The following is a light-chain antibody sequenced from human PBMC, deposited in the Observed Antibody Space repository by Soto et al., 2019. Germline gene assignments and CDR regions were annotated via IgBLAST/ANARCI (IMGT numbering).Light chain of an antibody. CDR1: NSNIGSDYG. Sequence: QSVLTQPPSVSGAPGQRVTISCTGTNSNIGSDYGVHWYQQFPGTAPKPLIYGNSNRPSGVPDRFSGSKSGTSASLAITGLQAEDEADYYCQSYDRSLRACVFGTGTKVTVL. J-gene: IGLJ1*01. CDR3: QSYDRSLRACV. CDR2: GNS. V-gene: IGLV1-40*01.